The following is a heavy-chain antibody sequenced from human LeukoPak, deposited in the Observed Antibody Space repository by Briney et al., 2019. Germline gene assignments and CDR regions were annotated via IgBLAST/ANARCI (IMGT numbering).Heavy chain of an antibody. CDR3: ARSRIAAAGAPYGY. CDR2: INHSGST. Sequence: SETRSLTCAVYGGSFSGYYWSWIRQPPGKGLEWIGEINHSGSTNYNPSLKSRVTISVDTSKNQFYLKLSSVTAADTAVYYCARSRIAAAGAPYGYWGQGTRVPLLS. CDR1: GGSFSGYY. V-gene: IGHV4-34*01. J-gene: IGHJ4*02. D-gene: IGHD6-13*01.